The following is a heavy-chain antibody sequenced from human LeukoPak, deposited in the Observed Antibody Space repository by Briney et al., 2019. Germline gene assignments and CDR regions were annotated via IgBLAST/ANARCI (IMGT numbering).Heavy chain of an antibody. CDR2: TYSTGST. D-gene: IGHD3-10*01. V-gene: IGHV4-4*07. Sequence: KPSETLSLTCTVSGGSISSYFWSWIRQPAGKGLEWIGRTYSTGSTNYNPSLKSRVTMSVDTAKNQFSLKLSSVTAADTAVYYCARAGMVRGVTRGRWYNWFDPWGQGTLVTVSS. J-gene: IGHJ5*02. CDR3: ARAGMVRGVTRGRWYNWFDP. CDR1: GGSISSYF.